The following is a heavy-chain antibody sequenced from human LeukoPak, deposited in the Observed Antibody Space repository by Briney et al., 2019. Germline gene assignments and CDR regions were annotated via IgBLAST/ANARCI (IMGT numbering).Heavy chain of an antibody. CDR2: IKQDESEK. D-gene: IGHD6-13*01. V-gene: IGHV3-7*01. J-gene: IGHJ3*02. Sequence: RGSLRLSCAASGFTFSSYWMTWVRQAPGKGLEWVANIKQDESEKYYVDSVKGRFTISRDNAKNSLYLQMNSLRVEDTAVYYCASAAATHQWAIDIWGQGTMVTVSS. CDR1: GFTFSSYW. CDR3: ASAAATHQWAIDI.